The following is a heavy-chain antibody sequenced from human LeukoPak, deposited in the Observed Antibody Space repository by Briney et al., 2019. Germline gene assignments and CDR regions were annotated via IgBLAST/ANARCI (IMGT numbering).Heavy chain of an antibody. V-gene: IGHV4-38-2*01. CDR1: GYSISSGYY. J-gene: IGHJ6*03. D-gene: IGHD2-2*02. Sequence: SETLSLTCAVSGYSISSGYYWGWIRQPPGKGLEWIGSIYHSGSTYYNPSLKSRVTISVDTSKNQFSLKLSSVTAADTAVYYCARGNQLLYPSYYYYYMDVWGKGTTVTVSS. CDR2: IYHSGST. CDR3: ARGNQLLYPSYYYYYMDV.